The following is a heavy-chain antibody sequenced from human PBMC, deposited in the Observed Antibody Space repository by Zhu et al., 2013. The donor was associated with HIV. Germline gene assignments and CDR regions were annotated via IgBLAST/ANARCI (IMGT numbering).Heavy chain of an antibody. Sequence: QVQLQGSGPGLVKPSQTLSLTCTVSGGSMSSGGHSWNWIRQPPGKGLEWIGYIYHSDNTFYSPSLKSRVSFSLDRSKNQFSLEVNTVAAADTAVYYCARAPRVMTKSSAAPGSGGVGFFDSWGQGMLVTVSS. CDR2: IYHSDNT. CDR1: GGSMSSGGHS. CDR3: ARAPRVMTKSSAAPGSGGVGFFDS. V-gene: IGHV4-30-2*01. J-gene: IGHJ4*02. D-gene: IGHD6-13*01.